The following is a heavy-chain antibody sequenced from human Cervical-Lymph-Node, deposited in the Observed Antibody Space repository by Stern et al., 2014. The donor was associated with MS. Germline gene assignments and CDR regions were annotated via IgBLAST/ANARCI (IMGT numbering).Heavy chain of an antibody. J-gene: IGHJ6*02. CDR2: INPSAAP. D-gene: IGHD2-15*01. CDR3: AVRYCSGGRCYSVPDV. V-gene: IGHV1-46*02. CDR1: EYTHNNYL. Sequence: QVPPVDSGSEVKKPGASVKVSCKASEYTHNNYLIHWVRQAPRQRPDWMGGINPSAAPNYAQKVQDRVTMTTDASTSTFYMELSRLRSEDTAVYYCAVRYCSGGRCYSVPDVWGQGTTVIVSS.